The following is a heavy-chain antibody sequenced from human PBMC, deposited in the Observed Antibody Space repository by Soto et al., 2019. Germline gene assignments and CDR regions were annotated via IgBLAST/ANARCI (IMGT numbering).Heavy chain of an antibody. Sequence: ASVKVSCKASGYTFTSYYMHWVRQAPGQGLEWMGIINPSGGSTSYAQKFQGRVTMTRDTSTSTVYMELSSLRSEDTAVYYCARDLIREQLVSNGMDVWGQGTTVTVSS. CDR3: ARDLIREQLVSNGMDV. CDR1: GYTFTSYY. V-gene: IGHV1-46*01. J-gene: IGHJ6*02. D-gene: IGHD6-6*01. CDR2: INPSGGST.